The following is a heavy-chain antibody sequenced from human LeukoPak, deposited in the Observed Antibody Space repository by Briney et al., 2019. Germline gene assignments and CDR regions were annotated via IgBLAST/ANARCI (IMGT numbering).Heavy chain of an antibody. CDR2: VYYTGST. CDR1: GGSISISSSSYY. CDR3: ARALYCSSTSCYGDY. J-gene: IGHJ4*02. D-gene: IGHD2-2*01. V-gene: IGHV4-39*07. Sequence: SETLSLTCTVSGGSISISSSSYYWGWIRQPPGKGLEWIGNVYYTGSTYYNPSLKSRVTISLDTSKNQFSLKLSSVTAADTAVYYCARALYCSSTSCYGDYWGQGTLVTVSS.